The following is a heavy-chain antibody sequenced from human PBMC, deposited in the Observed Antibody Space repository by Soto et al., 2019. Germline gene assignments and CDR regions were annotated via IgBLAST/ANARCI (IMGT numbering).Heavy chain of an antibody. CDR3: ARERITIFGVVIMPYGMDV. D-gene: IGHD3-3*01. V-gene: IGHV4-38-2*02. CDR2: VHHSGST. J-gene: IGHJ6*02. CDR1: GYSISSGYH. Sequence: SETLSLTCAVSGYSISSGYHWGWIRQPPGKGLEWLGSVHHSGSTYYNPSLKSRLTISVDKSKNQFSLNLTSVTAADTAVYYCARERITIFGVVIMPYGMDVWGQGTTV.